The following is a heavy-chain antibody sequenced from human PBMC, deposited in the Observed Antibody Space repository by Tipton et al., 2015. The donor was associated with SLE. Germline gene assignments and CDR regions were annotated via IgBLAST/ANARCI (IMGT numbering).Heavy chain of an antibody. J-gene: IGHJ6*02. Sequence: SLRLSCAASGFTFSSYVMHWVRQAPGKGLEWVAVIWYDGSNKYYADSVKGRFTISRDNSKNTLYLQMNSLRAEDTAVYYCARNLGSYYGMDVWGQGTTVTVSS. V-gene: IGHV3-33*08. CDR3: ARNLGSYYGMDV. CDR1: GFTFSSYV. CDR2: IWYDGSNK. D-gene: IGHD3-16*01.